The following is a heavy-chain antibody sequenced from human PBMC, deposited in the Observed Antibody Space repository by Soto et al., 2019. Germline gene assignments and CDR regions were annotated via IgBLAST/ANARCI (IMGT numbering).Heavy chain of an antibody. J-gene: IGHJ4*02. CDR3: ARGSYYSGWA. CDR2: TYYRSKWYS. Sequence: PSQTLSLTCAISGDSVSSTSTAWSWIRQSPSRGLEWLGRTYYRSKWYSDYAVSVKSRITINPDTSKNQFSLQLKSVTPEDTAVYYCARGSYYSGWAWGQGTLVTVSS. V-gene: IGHV6-1*01. CDR1: GDSVSSTSTA. D-gene: IGHD6-19*01.